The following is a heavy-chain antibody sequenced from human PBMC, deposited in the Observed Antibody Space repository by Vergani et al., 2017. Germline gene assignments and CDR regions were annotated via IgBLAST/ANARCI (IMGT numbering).Heavy chain of an antibody. CDR3: ARDPYGSGSYYNFNWFDP. Sequence: QLQLQESGPGLVKPSETLSLTCTVSGGSISSSSYYWGWIRQPPGKGLEWIGSIYYSGSTYYNPSLKSRVTISVDTSKNQFSLKLSSVTAADTAVYYCARDPYGSGSYYNFNWFDPWGQGTLVTVSS. D-gene: IGHD3-10*01. CDR1: GGSISSSSYY. J-gene: IGHJ5*02. V-gene: IGHV4-39*02. CDR2: IYYSGST.